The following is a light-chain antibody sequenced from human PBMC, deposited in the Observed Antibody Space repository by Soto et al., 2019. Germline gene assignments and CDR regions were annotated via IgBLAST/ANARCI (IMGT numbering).Light chain of an antibody. CDR2: GAS. Sequence: EIELTQSPGTLSVSPGDRVTLSRRASQSISINLAWYQRKPGQAPRLLIHGASTRATGIPDRISGSGSGTEFTLTISSLQSEDFAVYYCQQFRNWPWTFGQGTKV. V-gene: IGKV3D-15*01. J-gene: IGKJ1*01. CDR3: QQFRNWPWT. CDR1: QSISIN.